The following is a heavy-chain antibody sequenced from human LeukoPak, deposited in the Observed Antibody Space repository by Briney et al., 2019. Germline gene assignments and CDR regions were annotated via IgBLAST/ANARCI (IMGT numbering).Heavy chain of an antibody. J-gene: IGHJ3*02. CDR2: IYYSGST. V-gene: IGHV4-59*01. CDR1: GGSISSYY. Sequence: SETLSLTCTVSGGSISSYYWSWIRQPPGKGLEWIGYIYYSGSTNYNPSLKSRVTISVDTSKNQFSLKLSSVTAADTAVYYCARDGGSKDAFDIWGQGTMVTVSS. CDR3: ARDGGSKDAFDI. D-gene: IGHD2-15*01.